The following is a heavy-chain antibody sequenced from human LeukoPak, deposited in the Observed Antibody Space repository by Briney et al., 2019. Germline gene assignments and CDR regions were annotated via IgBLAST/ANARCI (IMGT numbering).Heavy chain of an antibody. Sequence: GASVKVSCKASGYTFTGYYMHWVRQAPGQGLEWMGWINPNSGGTNYAQKFQGRVTMTRDTSISTAYMELSRLRSDDTAVYYCATDRGYSGTSSDYYYYYMDVSGKGTPVTVSS. CDR1: GYTFTGYY. J-gene: IGHJ6*03. V-gene: IGHV1-2*02. CDR2: INPNSGGT. D-gene: IGHD1-26*01. CDR3: ATDRGYSGTSSDYYYYYMDV.